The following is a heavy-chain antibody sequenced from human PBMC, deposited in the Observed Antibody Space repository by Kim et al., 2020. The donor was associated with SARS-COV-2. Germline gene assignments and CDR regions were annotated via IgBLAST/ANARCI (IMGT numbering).Heavy chain of an antibody. D-gene: IGHD3-3*01. V-gene: IGHV3-49*03. CDR2: IRSKAYGGTT. CDR3: TRGRAFRLDTIFGVVIPFDY. CDR1: GFTFGDYA. J-gene: IGHJ4*02. Sequence: GGSLRLSCTASGFTFGDYAMSWFRQAPGKGLEWVGFIRSKAYGGTTEYAASVKGRFTISRDDSKSIAYLQMNSLKTEDTAVYYCTRGRAFRLDTIFGVVIPFDYWGQGTLVTVSS.